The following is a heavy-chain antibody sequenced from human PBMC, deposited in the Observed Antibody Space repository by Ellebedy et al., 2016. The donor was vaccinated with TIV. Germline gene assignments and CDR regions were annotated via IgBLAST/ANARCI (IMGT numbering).Heavy chain of an antibody. CDR1: GFTFSNAW. D-gene: IGHD2-15*01. Sequence: GESLKISCAASGFTFSNAWMNWVRQAPGKGLEWVGRIKSKTDGGTTEYAASVKGRFTISRDDSKSIAYLQMNSLKTEDTAVYYCTRGHRYCSGGSCLKIELDFDYWGQGTLVTVSS. CDR3: TRGHRYCSGGSCLKIELDFDY. V-gene: IGHV3-15*07. J-gene: IGHJ4*02. CDR2: IKSKTDGGTT.